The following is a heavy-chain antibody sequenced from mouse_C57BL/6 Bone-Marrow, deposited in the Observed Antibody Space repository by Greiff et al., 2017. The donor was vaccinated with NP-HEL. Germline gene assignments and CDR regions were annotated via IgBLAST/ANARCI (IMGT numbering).Heavy chain of an antibody. J-gene: IGHJ2*01. D-gene: IGHD2-3*01. Sequence: QVQLQQPGAELVKPGASVKLSCKASGYTFTSYWMHWVKQRPGQGLEWIGMIHPNSGSTNYNEKFKSKATLTVDKSSSTAYMQLSSLTSEDSAVYYCARIASWLLPDYWGQGTTLTVSS. V-gene: IGHV1-64*01. CDR3: ARIASWLLPDY. CDR1: GYTFTSYW. CDR2: IHPNSGST.